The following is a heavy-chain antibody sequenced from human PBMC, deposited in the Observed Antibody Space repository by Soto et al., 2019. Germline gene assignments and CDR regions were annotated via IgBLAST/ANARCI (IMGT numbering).Heavy chain of an antibody. D-gene: IGHD3-22*01. J-gene: IGHJ3*02. CDR2: IYHSGST. Sequence: QVQLQESGPGLVKPSGTLSLTCAVSGGSISSSNWWSWVRQPPGKGLEWIGEIYHSGSTNYNPSLKSRVTISVDKSKNQFSLKLSSVTAADTAVYYCAREKIVVVITKGQAFDIWGQGTMVTVSS. CDR1: GGSISSSNW. V-gene: IGHV4-4*02. CDR3: AREKIVVVITKGQAFDI.